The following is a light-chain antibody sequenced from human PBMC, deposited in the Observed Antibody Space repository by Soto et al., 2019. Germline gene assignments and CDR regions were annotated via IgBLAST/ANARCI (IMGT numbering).Light chain of an antibody. V-gene: IGKV3-20*01. CDR1: QSVSSSY. CDR2: GAA. Sequence: ELVLTQSPGTLSLSPGERATLSCRASQSVSSSYLAWYQQKPGQAPRLLIYGAASRAPGIPDRCSGSGSGTDFTLTISRLEPEDFAVYYCHQYGSSPYTFGQGTKLEIK. J-gene: IGKJ2*01. CDR3: HQYGSSPYT.